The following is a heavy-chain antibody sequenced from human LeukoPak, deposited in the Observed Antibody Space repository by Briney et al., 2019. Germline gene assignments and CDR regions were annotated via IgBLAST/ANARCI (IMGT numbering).Heavy chain of an antibody. CDR1: GFTFTSSA. J-gene: IGHJ3*02. D-gene: IGHD6-13*01. Sequence: SVKVSCKASGFTFTSSAMQWVRQARGQRLEWIGWIVVGSGNTNYAQKFQERVTITRDMSTSTAYMELSSLRSGDTAVYYCAKFRCPSSSWSCDAFDTWGQGTMVTVSS. CDR3: AKFRCPSSSWSCDAFDT. V-gene: IGHV1-58*02. CDR2: IVVGSGNT.